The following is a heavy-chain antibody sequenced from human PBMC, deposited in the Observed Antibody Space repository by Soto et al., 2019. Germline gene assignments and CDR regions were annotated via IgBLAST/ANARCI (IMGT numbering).Heavy chain of an antibody. Sequence: GASVKVSFKASGYTFTGYYMHWVRQAPGQGLEWMGWINPNSGGTNYAQKFQGRVTMTRDTSISTAYMELSRLRSDDTAVYYCARDRNYYGSGSYYRREYYYYYYGMDVWGQGTTVTVSS. J-gene: IGHJ6*02. D-gene: IGHD3-10*01. CDR2: INPNSGGT. CDR1: GYTFTGYY. V-gene: IGHV1-2*02. CDR3: ARDRNYYGSGSYYRREYYYYYYGMDV.